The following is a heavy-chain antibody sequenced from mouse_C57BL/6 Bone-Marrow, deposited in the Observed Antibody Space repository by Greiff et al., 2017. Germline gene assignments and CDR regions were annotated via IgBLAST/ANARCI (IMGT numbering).Heavy chain of an antibody. V-gene: IGHV5-6*01. CDR3: ASDYYGSSYCAMDY. J-gene: IGHJ4*01. Sequence: VQRVESGGDLVKPGGSLKLSCAASGFTFSSYGMSWVRQTPDKRLEWVATISSGGSYTYYPDSVKGRFTISRDNAKNTLYLQMSSLKSEDTAMYYCASDYYGSSYCAMDYWGQGTSVTVSS. CDR2: ISSGGSYT. CDR1: GFTFSSYG. D-gene: IGHD1-1*01.